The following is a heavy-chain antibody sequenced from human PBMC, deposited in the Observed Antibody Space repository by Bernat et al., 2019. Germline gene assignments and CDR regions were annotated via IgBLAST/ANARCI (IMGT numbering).Heavy chain of an antibody. D-gene: IGHD1-26*01. CDR1: GGSISTSNW. J-gene: IGHJ4*02. Sequence: QVQLQESGPGLVKPSGTLSLTCAVSGGSISTSNWWSWVRQPPGKGLEWIGEIFHSGSTNYNPSLKSRVTMSVDKYNNQFSLKLTSVTAADTDVYYCAGDRIAGSYTGFDYWGQGTLVTVSS. CDR2: IFHSGST. CDR3: AGDRIAGSYTGFDY. V-gene: IGHV4-4*02.